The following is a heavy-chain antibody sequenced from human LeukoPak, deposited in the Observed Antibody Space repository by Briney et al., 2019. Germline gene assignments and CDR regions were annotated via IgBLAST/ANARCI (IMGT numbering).Heavy chain of an antibody. J-gene: IGHJ4*02. Sequence: GGSLRLSCAASGFTFSSYSMNWVRQAPGKGLEWVSYISSSSSSTIYYADSVKGRFTISRDNAKNSLYLQMNSLRAEDTAVYYCARDPKAPDGYNPLFWGQGTLVTVSS. CDR3: ARDPKAPDGYNPLF. CDR2: ISSSSSSTI. D-gene: IGHD5-24*01. V-gene: IGHV3-48*04. CDR1: GFTFSSYS.